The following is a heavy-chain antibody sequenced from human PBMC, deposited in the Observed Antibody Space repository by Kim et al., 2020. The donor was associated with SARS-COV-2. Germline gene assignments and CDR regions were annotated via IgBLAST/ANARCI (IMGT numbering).Heavy chain of an antibody. CDR3: VGCSGGSCLLFGMGV. CDR2: ISGSSSHI. Sequence: GGSLRLSCAASGFTFSSYSMHWVRQAPGKGLEWVSSISGSSSHIYYADSVKGRSTISRDNAKNSLSLQINNLRVEDTAVYYCVGCSGGSCLLFGMGVWGQGTTVTVSS. CDR1: GFTFSSYS. D-gene: IGHD2-15*01. J-gene: IGHJ6*02. V-gene: IGHV3-21*01.